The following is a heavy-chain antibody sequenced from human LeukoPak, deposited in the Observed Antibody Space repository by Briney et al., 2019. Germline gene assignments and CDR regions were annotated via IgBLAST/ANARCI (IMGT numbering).Heavy chain of an antibody. CDR1: GGSISSYY. J-gene: IGHJ5*02. CDR2: IYYSGST. Sequence: SETLSLTCTVSGGSISSYYWSWIRQPPGKGLEWIGYIYYSGSTNYNPSLKSRVIISVDTSKNQFSLKLSSVTAADTAVYYCARFLWLGEWEGWFDPWGQGTLVTVSS. CDR3: ARFLWLGEWEGWFDP. D-gene: IGHD3-10*01. V-gene: IGHV4-59*01.